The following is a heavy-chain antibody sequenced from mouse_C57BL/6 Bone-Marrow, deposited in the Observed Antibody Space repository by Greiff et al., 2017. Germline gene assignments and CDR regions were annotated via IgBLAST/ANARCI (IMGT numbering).Heavy chain of an antibody. Sequence: QVQLQQSGPELVKPGASVKLSCKASGYTFTSYDLNWVKQRPGQGLEWIGWIFPRDGSTKYNEKFKGKATLTVDTSSRPAYMELHSLTSEHSAVYFCARLEFDGSSGDWYFDVWGTGTTVTVSS. V-gene: IGHV1-85*01. CDR1: GYTFTSYD. J-gene: IGHJ1*03. CDR2: IFPRDGST. D-gene: IGHD1-1*01. CDR3: ARLEFDGSSGDWYFDV.